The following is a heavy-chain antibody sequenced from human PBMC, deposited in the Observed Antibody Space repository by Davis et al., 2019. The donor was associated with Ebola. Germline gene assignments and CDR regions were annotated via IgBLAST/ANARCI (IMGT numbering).Heavy chain of an antibody. J-gene: IGHJ4*02. CDR1: GFTFGDYA. CDR3: TRDREWELLSFGDY. CDR2: IRSKAYGGTT. D-gene: IGHD1-26*01. V-gene: IGHV3-49*04. Sequence: GESLKISCPASGFTFGDYAMSWVRQAPGKGLEWVGFIRSKAYGGTTEYAASVKGRFTISRDDSKSIAYLQMNSLKTEDTAVYYCTRDREWELLSFGDYWGQGTLVTVSS.